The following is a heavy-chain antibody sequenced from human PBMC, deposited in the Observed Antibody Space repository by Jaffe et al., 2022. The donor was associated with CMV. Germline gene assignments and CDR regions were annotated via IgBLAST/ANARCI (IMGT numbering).Heavy chain of an antibody. Sequence: GQLVQSGAEVKEPGSSVKVSCKASGGTFRNYAISWVRQAPGQGLEWVGGIIPLYDIANQAQKFQGRVTISADESTSTAYMELSKLRSDDTAVYYCASRCGWALHGYSGTTYDYHYGMDAWGQGTTVTVTS. J-gene: IGHJ6*02. CDR3: ASRCGWALHGYSGTTYDYHYGMDA. D-gene: IGHD5-12*01. CDR2: IIPLYDIA. CDR1: GGTFRNYA. V-gene: IGHV1-69*01.